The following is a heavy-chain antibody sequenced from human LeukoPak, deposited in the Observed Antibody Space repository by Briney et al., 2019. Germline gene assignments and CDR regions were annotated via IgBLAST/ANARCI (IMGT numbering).Heavy chain of an antibody. D-gene: IGHD1-1*01. Sequence: AGSLRLSCAASEFMFSNYWISWVRQAPGNVPEWVASINKDGSEEYYADSVKGRFTVSRDNAKNSLFLQMNNLRVEDTAIYYCATYDNWVAGDVWGQGTTVSVSS. CDR1: EFMFSNYW. V-gene: IGHV3-7*01. CDR2: INKDGSEE. CDR3: ATYDNWVAGDV. J-gene: IGHJ6*02.